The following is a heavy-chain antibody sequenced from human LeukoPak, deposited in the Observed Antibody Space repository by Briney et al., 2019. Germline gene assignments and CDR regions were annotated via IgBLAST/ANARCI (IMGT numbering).Heavy chain of an antibody. CDR3: TRVQAGRSGLMDV. Sequence: PGGSLRLSCAASGFSLSGYWMHWVRQAPGKGLVWVSRIGPDGTGITYADSVKGRFTISRDIAKNTVYLQMNSLRAEDAVLYYCTRVQAGRSGLMDVWGRGTTVTVSS. V-gene: IGHV3-74*01. CDR1: GFSLSGYW. J-gene: IGHJ6*02. CDR2: IGPDGTGI. D-gene: IGHD2-8*02.